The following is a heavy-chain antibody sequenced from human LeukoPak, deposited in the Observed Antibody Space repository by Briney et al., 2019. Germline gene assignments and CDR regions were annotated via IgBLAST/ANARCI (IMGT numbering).Heavy chain of an antibody. CDR2: IYHSGST. CDR3: ARDKRLLVRWGFDP. Sequence: SGTLSLTCAVSGDSISSSNWWSWVRQPPGKGLEWIGEIYHSGSTNYNPSLKSRVTISVDKSKNQFSLKLSSVAAADTAVYYCARDKRLLVRWGFDPWGQGTLVTVSS. V-gene: IGHV4-4*02. D-gene: IGHD3-10*01. J-gene: IGHJ5*02. CDR1: GDSISSSNW.